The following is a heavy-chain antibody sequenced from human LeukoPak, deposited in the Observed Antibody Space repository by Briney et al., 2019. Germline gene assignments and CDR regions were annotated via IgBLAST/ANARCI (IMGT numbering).Heavy chain of an antibody. CDR1: GYTLTELS. CDR2: FDPEDGET. Sequence: ASVKVSCKVSGYTLTELSMHWVRQAPGKGLGWMGGFDPEDGETIYAQKFQGRVTMTEDTSTDTAYMELSSLRSEDTAVYYCATRSSWRPGQPQRNRQFDYWGQGTLVTVSS. D-gene: IGHD6-13*01. V-gene: IGHV1-24*01. CDR3: ATRSSWRPGQPQRNRQFDY. J-gene: IGHJ4*02.